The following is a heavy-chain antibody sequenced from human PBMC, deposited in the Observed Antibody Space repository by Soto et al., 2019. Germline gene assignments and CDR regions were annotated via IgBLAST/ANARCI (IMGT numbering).Heavy chain of an antibody. CDR1: GGSISSSNW. D-gene: IGHD2-2*01. Sequence: SETLSLTCAVSGGSISSSNWWSWVRQPPGKGLEWIGEIYHSGSTNYNPSLKSRVTISVDKSKNQFSLKLSSVTAADTAVYYCARDFSGHQLLFYYYYGMDVWGQGTTVTVSS. J-gene: IGHJ6*02. CDR2: IYHSGST. V-gene: IGHV4-4*02. CDR3: ARDFSGHQLLFYYYYGMDV.